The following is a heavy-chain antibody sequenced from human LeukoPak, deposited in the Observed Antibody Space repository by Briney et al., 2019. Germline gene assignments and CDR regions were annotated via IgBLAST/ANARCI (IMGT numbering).Heavy chain of an antibody. Sequence: SQTLSLTCTVSGGSISSGSYYWSWIRQPAGKGLEWIGRIYTSGSTNYNPSLKSRVTISVDTSKNQFSLKLSSVTAADTAVYYCARDLEYSSSWYGGIYGMDVWGQGTTVTVSS. V-gene: IGHV4-61*02. CDR3: ARDLEYSSSWYGGIYGMDV. CDR1: GGSISSGSYY. CDR2: IYTSGST. J-gene: IGHJ6*02. D-gene: IGHD6-13*01.